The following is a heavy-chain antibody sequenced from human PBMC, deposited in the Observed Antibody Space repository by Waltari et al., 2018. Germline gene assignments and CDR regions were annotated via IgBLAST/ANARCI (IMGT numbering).Heavy chain of an antibody. V-gene: IGHV3-7*01. J-gene: IGHJ4*02. CDR2: IKDDGSEK. CDR1: GFTFSTYW. D-gene: IGHD3-10*01. CDR3: ARDRDGSGSYLFDY. Sequence: EVHLVESGGGLVQPGGSLRLSCAASGFTFSTYWMTWVRQAPGKGLEWLANIKDDGSEKNYVDSVKGRFTISRDNSKNTLYLQMNSLRAEDTAVYYCARDRDGSGSYLFDYWGQGTLVTVSS.